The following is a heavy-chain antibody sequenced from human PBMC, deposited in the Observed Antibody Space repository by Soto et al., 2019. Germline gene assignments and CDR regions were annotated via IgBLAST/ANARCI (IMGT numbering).Heavy chain of an antibody. CDR1: GGSINSYW. Sequence: TLSLTCSVSGGSINSYWWSWIRQPAGKGLEWIGRVYSSGTTDYNPSLNSRATLSVETSKNQFSLKLSSVTAADTAVYYCARDIGSYAYGEGYWGQGIQVTVSS. CDR3: ARDIGSYAYGEGY. D-gene: IGHD3-10*01. J-gene: IGHJ4*02. CDR2: VYSSGTT. V-gene: IGHV4-4*07.